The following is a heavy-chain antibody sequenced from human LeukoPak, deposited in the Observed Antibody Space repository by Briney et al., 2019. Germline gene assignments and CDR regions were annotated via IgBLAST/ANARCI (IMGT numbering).Heavy chain of an antibody. CDR1: GFTFRSYT. CDR3: ARDDTYSGYEPHLFDY. CDR2: ISYDGDQK. D-gene: IGHD5-12*01. V-gene: IGHV3-30*04. Sequence: GGSLRLSCAASGFTFRSYTMHWVRQAPGKGLEWVAVISYDGDQKYYADSVKGRFTISRDNAKNSLYLQMNSLRAEDTAVYYCARDDTYSGYEPHLFDYWGQGTLVTVSS. J-gene: IGHJ4*02.